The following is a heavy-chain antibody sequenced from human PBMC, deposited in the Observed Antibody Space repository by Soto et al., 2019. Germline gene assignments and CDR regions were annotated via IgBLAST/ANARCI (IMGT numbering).Heavy chain of an antibody. V-gene: IGHV3-23*01. CDR2: ISGSGGST. J-gene: IGHJ4*02. D-gene: IGHD3-9*01. CDR3: ARPLLGYFDLLFGY. Sequence: GGSLRLSCAASGFTFSSYAMSWVRQAPGKGLEWVSAISGSGGSTYNADSVKGRFTISRDNSKNTLYLQMNSLRAEDTAVYYCARPLLGYFDLLFGYWGQGTLVTVSS. CDR1: GFTFSSYA.